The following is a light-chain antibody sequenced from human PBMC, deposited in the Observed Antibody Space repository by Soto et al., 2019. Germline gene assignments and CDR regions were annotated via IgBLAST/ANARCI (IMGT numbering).Light chain of an antibody. V-gene: IGKV3-20*01. Sequence: IVLTQSPGTLSLSPGERATLSCRASQSVSSSYLAWYQQKPGQAPRLLIYGASSRATGIPDRFSGSGSGTHFTLTISRLEPEDCAVYYWQQYGSPEPFGQGTKVEIK. J-gene: IGKJ1*01. CDR3: QQYGSPEP. CDR1: QSVSSSY. CDR2: GAS.